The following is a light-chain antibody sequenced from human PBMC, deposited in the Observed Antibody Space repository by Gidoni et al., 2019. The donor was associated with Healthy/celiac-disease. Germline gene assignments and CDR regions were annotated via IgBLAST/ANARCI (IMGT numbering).Light chain of an antibody. CDR3: QQYGSSPLT. Sequence: EIVLTQSPAPLSLSPGERATLSCGASPRVSSSYLARYQQKPCLAHRLLISDASRRATGIPDRFSGSGSGTDFTLTISRLEPDDFAVYYCQQYGSSPLTFGGGTKVELK. V-gene: IGKV3D-20*01. CDR2: DAS. J-gene: IGKJ4*01. CDR1: PRVSSSY.